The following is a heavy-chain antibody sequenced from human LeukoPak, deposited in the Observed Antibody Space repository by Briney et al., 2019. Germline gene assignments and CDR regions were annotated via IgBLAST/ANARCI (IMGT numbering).Heavy chain of an antibody. D-gene: IGHD3-9*01. V-gene: IGHV4-34*01. J-gene: IGHJ6*02. CDR1: GGSFSGYY. CDR3: ARYSLRYFDWSSYYYYGMDV. CDR2: INHSGST. Sequence: SETLSLTCAVYGGSFSGYYWSWIRHPPGKGLEWIGEINHSGSTNYNPSLKSRVTISVDTSKNQFSLKLSSVTAADTAVYYCARYSLRYFDWSSYYYYGMDVWGQGTTVTVSS.